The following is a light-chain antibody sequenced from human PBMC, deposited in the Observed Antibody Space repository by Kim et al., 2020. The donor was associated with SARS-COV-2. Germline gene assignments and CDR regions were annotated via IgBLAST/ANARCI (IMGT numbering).Light chain of an antibody. CDR2: YDS. CDR1: NIGSKS. CDR3: QVWDSSSDHPGV. V-gene: IGLV3-21*04. J-gene: IGLJ3*02. Sequence: PGKTGRLTCGGNNIGSKSVHWYQQKPGQAPVLVIYYDSDRPSGIPERFSGSNSGNTATLTISRVEAGDEADYYCQVWDSSSDHPGVFGGGTQLTVL.